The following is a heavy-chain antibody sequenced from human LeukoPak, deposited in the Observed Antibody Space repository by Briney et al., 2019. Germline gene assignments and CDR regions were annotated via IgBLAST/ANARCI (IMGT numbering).Heavy chain of an antibody. V-gene: IGHV7-4-1*02. CDR2: LNTKSGNP. D-gene: IGHD1-1*01. CDR1: GYTFTSYA. Sequence: ASVQVSCKASGYTFTSYALNWVRPAPGQGLEWMGWLNTKSGNPTYAQGFTGRFFFSLDTSFSTAYLQISSLKAEDTAVYYCARALTWNDEKYYYYYMDVWGKGTTVTVSS. CDR3: ARALTWNDEKYYYYYMDV. J-gene: IGHJ6*03.